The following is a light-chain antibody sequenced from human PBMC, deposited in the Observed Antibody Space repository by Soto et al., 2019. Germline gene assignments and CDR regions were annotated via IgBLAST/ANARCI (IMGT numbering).Light chain of an antibody. J-gene: IGLJ1*01. CDR1: SSDVGAYNS. Sequence: QSALAQPASVSGSPGQSVTISCTGTSSDVGAYNSVSWYQQHPDKAPQLMIYKGTQRPSGVSNRFSGSTSGNAASLTISGLQAGEEADYFCCSSAPESTYVFGTVTKVTVL. CDR3: CSSAPESTYV. V-gene: IGLV2-23*01. CDR2: KGT.